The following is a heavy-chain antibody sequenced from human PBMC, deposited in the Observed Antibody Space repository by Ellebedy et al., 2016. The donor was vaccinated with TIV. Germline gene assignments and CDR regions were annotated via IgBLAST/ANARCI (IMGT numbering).Heavy chain of an antibody. V-gene: IGHV3-7*03. CDR3: TAWGGGRLQTPGH. J-gene: IGHJ4*02. Sequence: GGSLRLSCAASGFTFSSYWMSWVRQAPGKGLEWVANIKEDGSEKYCVDSVKGRFTISRDNAKNSLYLQMNSLRAEDAAVYYCTAWGGGRLQTPGHWGQGTLVTVSS. CDR2: IKEDGSEK. CDR1: GFTFSSYW. D-gene: IGHD3-10*01.